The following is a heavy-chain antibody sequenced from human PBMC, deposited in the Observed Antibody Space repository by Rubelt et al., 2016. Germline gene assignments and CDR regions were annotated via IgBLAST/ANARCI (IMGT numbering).Heavy chain of an antibody. CDR2: ISPPGDTT. CDR3: ARGVGGEKLFDS. D-gene: IGHD3-16*01. J-gene: IGHJ4*02. Sequence: QVQLVQSGAEVKKPGASVKVSCRASGYSFTSYAMHWVRQAPGQRLEWMGVISPPGDTTDYAQAFRGRMDVTRDMSTSTVYMELRSLRSDDTAVYYCARGVGGEKLFDSWGQGTLVAVSS. CDR1: GYSFTSYA. V-gene: IGHV1-46*03.